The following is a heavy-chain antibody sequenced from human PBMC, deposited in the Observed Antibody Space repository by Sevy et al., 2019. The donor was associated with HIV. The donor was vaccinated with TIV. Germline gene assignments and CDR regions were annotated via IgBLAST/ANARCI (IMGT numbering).Heavy chain of an antibody. CDR3: AKDISARKAGVHFYYMAV. CDR1: GFTFDDFG. Sequence: GGSLRLSCAASGFTFDDFGMHWVRQVPGKGLEWVSGISWSSGSVAYADSVKGRFTISRDNAKNSLYLQMNSLRTEDTALYYCAKDISARKAGVHFYYMAVWGKGTTVTVSS. CDR2: ISWSSGSV. J-gene: IGHJ6*03. D-gene: IGHD2-8*01. V-gene: IGHV3-9*01.